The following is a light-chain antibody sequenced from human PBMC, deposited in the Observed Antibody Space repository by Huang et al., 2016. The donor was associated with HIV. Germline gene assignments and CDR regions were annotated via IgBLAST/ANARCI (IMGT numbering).Light chain of an antibody. J-gene: IGKJ1*01. V-gene: IGKV1-33*01. Sequence: DIQMTQSPSSLSASVGDRVTITCQASQDLANYLNWYQQKPGQAPKLLMYDASTLQTGVPSRFSGSGSGTDFTFTISSLQPEDIATYYCQQYDSLPPWTFGQGTKVEIQ. CDR1: QDLANY. CDR3: QQYDSLPPWT. CDR2: DAS.